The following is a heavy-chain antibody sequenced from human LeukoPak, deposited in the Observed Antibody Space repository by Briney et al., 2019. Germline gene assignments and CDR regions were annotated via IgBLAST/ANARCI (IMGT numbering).Heavy chain of an antibody. CDR3: ARSVGARSWFDP. CDR2: INPNSGGT. D-gene: IGHD1-26*01. CDR1: GYTFTGYY. J-gene: IGHJ5*02. Sequence: ASVKVSCKASGYTFTGYYMHWVRQAPGHGLEWMGWINPNSGGTNYAQKFQGRITMTRDTSISTAYMELSRLRSDDTAVYYCARSVGARSWFDPWGQGTLVTVSS. V-gene: IGHV1-2*02.